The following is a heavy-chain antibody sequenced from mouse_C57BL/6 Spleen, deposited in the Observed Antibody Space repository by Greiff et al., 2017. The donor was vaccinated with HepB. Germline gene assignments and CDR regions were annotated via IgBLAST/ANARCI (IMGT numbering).Heavy chain of an antibody. Sequence: EVQLQQSGPELVKPGASVKMSCKASGYTFTDYNMHWVKQSHGKSLEWIGYINPNNGGTSYNQKFKGKATLTVNKSSSTAYMELRSLTSEDSAVYYCANYYGSRRYFDYWGQGTTLTVSS. CDR1: GYTFTDYN. J-gene: IGHJ2*01. V-gene: IGHV1-22*01. D-gene: IGHD1-1*01. CDR2: INPNNGGT. CDR3: ANYYGSRRYFDY.